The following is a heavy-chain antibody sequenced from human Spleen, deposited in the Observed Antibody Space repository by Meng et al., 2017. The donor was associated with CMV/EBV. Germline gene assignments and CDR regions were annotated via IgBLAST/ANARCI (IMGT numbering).Heavy chain of an antibody. V-gene: IGHV1-18*01. J-gene: IGHJ6*02. CDR2: ISAYNGNT. CDR3: ARDRRYCSSTSCRGGMDV. CDR1: GYTFTSNG. D-gene: IGHD2-2*01. Sequence: ASVKVSCKASGYTFTSNGISWVRQAPGQGLEWMGWISAYNGNTNYAQKFQGRVTMTTDTSTSTAYIELRSLRSDDTAVYYCARDRRYCSSTSCRGGMDVWGQGTTVTVSS.